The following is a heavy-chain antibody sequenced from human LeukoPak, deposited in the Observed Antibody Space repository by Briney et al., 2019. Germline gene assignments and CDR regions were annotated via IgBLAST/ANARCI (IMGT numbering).Heavy chain of an antibody. CDR3: ARDGGYWWNTYYYYMDV. D-gene: IGHD1/OR15-1a*01. V-gene: IGHV4-59*01. Sequence: PSETLSLTCTVSGGSISSYYWSWIRQPPGKGLEWIGYIYYSGSTNYNPSLKSRVTISVDTSKNQFSLKLSSVTAADTAVYYCARDGGYWWNTYYYYMDVWGKGTTVTISS. J-gene: IGHJ6*03. CDR2: IYYSGST. CDR1: GGSISSYY.